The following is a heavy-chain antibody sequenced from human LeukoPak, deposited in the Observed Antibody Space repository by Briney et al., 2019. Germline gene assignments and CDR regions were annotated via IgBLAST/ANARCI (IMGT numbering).Heavy chain of an antibody. Sequence: PSETLSLTCTVSGNSFGDYYWSWIRQPAGKGLEWIGRIYTSGSTNYNPSLKSRVTISVDTSKNQFSLKLSSVTAADTAVYYCARASIHDSSGYYYDYWGQGTLVTVSS. CDR2: IYTSGST. CDR3: ARASIHDSSGYYYDY. D-gene: IGHD3-22*01. V-gene: IGHV4-4*07. CDR1: GNSFGDYY. J-gene: IGHJ4*02.